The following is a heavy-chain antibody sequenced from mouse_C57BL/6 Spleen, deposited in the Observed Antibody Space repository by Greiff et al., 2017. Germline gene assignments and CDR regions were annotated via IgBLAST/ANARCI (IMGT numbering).Heavy chain of an antibody. V-gene: IGHV3-6*01. J-gene: IGHJ1*03. Sequence: EVKLMESGPGLVKPSQSLSLTCSVTGYSITSGYYWNWIRQFPGNKLEWMGYISYDGSNNYNPSLKNRISITRDTSKNQFFLKLNSVTTEDTATYYCARNYGSSHWYFDVWGTGTTVTVSS. D-gene: IGHD1-1*01. CDR1: GYSITSGYY. CDR2: ISYDGSN. CDR3: ARNYGSSHWYFDV.